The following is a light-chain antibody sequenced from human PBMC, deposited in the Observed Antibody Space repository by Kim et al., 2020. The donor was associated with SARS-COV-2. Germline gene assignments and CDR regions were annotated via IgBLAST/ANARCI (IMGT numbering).Light chain of an antibody. CDR1: YSDLGASTL. Sequence: GQSIALVCTGDYSDLGASTLNSCYQLHPGKSPELIIYEVNKRPSGISDRFSGAKSGYSVSLTITGLRADDEADYYCSSSTIYDTWLFGRGTQLTDL. CDR2: EVN. V-gene: IGLV2-23*02. CDR3: SSSTIYDTWL. J-gene: IGLJ3*02.